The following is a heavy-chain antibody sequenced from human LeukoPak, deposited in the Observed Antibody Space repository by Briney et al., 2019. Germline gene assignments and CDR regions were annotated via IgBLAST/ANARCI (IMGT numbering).Heavy chain of an antibody. J-gene: IGHJ6*02. CDR2: ISSSSSYI. V-gene: IGHV3-21*01. CDR1: GFTFSSYS. Sequence: KPGGSLRLSCAASGFTFSSYSMNWVRQAPGKGLEWVSSISSSSSYIYYADSVKGRFTISRDNAKNSLYLQMNSLRAEDTAVYYCAREDTVTTYRDYYYYGMDVWGQGTTVTVSS. D-gene: IGHD4-17*01. CDR3: AREDTVTTYRDYYYYGMDV.